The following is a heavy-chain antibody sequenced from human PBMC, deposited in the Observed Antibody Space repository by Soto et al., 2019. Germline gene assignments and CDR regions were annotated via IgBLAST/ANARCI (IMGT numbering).Heavy chain of an antibody. CDR1: GGSFGNSA. J-gene: IGHJ4*02. D-gene: IGHD2-15*01. Sequence: ASVKVSCKASGGSFGNSAINWVRQATGQGLEWMGWMNPNSGNTGYAQKFQGRVTRTRNTSIIKANMELRSLRSEDTAVYYCASGEGADYGGSSGRDYWGQGTLVTVSS. CDR2: MNPNSGNT. CDR3: ASGEGADYGGSSGRDY. V-gene: IGHV1-8*02.